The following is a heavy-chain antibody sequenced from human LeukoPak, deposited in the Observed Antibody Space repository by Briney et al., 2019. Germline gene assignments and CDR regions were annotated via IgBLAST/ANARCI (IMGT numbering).Heavy chain of an antibody. Sequence: PGGSLRLSCAASGFTFSSYGMHWVRQAPGKGLEWVAFIRYDGSNKYYADSVKGRFTISRDNSKNTLYLQMSSLRAEDTAVYYCAKGLAIVVVPAADAFDIWGQGTMVTVSS. J-gene: IGHJ3*02. CDR1: GFTFSSYG. CDR3: AKGLAIVVVPAADAFDI. V-gene: IGHV3-30*02. CDR2: IRYDGSNK. D-gene: IGHD2-2*01.